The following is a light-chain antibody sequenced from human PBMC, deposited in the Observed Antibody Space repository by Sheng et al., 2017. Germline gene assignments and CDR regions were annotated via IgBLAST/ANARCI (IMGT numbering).Light chain of an antibody. CDR1: QGISTH. CDR2: DAS. Sequence: DIQLTQSPSFLSASVGDRVTITCRASQGISTHLAWYLQKPGEAPKIMIYDASTLQSGVPSRFSGGGSGTEFTLTISSLQPEDSGSYYCLQVYTNPLTFGGGTKVEIK. V-gene: IGKV1-9*01. CDR3: LQVYTNPLT. J-gene: IGKJ4*01.